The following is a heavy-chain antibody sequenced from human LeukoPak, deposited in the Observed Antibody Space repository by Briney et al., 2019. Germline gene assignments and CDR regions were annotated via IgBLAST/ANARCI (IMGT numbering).Heavy chain of an antibody. J-gene: IGHJ5*02. CDR1: GFTFSSYS. V-gene: IGHV3-21*01. CDR3: ARGAVDYGDNWFDP. Sequence: GGSLRLSCAASGFTFSSYSMNWVRQAPGKGLEWVSSISSSSSYIYYADSVKGRFTISRDNAKNSLYLQMNSLRAEDTAVYYCARGAVDYGDNWFDPWGQGTLVTVSS. CDR2: ISSSSSYI. D-gene: IGHD4-17*01.